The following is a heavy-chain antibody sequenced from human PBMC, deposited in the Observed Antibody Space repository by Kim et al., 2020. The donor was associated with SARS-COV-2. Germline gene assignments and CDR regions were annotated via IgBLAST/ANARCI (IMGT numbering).Heavy chain of an antibody. CDR2: IFPATGSR. V-gene: IGHV1-46*01. CDR1: GFSFTNYN. CDR3: ARAAQQLIRLFYFDP. D-gene: IGHD6-13*01. J-gene: IGHJ5*02. Sequence: ASVKVSCKASGFSFTNYNIHWVRQAPGQGLEWMGVIFPATGSRSYAPKFQDRVTMTGDTSTSMIYMELTSLTSEDTAVYYCARAAQQLIRLFYFDPWGQGSLVTVSS.